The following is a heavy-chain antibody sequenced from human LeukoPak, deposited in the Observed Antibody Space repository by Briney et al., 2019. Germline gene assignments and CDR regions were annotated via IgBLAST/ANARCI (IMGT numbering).Heavy chain of an antibody. CDR2: INHSGST. Sequence: SETLSLTCAVYGGSFSGYHWNWIRQPPGKGLEWIGEINHSGSTNYNPSLKSRVTISVDTSKNQFSLKLTSVTAADTAVYYCARRSYDSGSYYLGWYFDYWGQGTLATVSS. J-gene: IGHJ4*02. D-gene: IGHD3-10*01. CDR1: GGSFSGYH. CDR3: ARRSYDSGSYYLGWYFDY. V-gene: IGHV4-34*01.